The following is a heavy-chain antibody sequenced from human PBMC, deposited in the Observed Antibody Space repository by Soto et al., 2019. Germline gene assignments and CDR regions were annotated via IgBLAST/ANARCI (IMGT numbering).Heavy chain of an antibody. V-gene: IGHV3-33*01. CDR3: ARDGVGATTYFGYFDY. Sequence: GGSLRLSCAASGFTFSGYGMHWARQAPGKGLEWVAVTRHDGSNTYYADSVRGRFTISRDNSKKTLYLQMNSLRAEDTAVYYCARDGVGATTYFGYFDYWGQGTLVTVSS. CDR2: TRHDGSNT. D-gene: IGHD1-26*01. J-gene: IGHJ4*02. CDR1: GFTFSGYG.